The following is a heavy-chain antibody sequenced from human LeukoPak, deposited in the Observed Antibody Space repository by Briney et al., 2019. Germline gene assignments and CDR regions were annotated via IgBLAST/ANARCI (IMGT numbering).Heavy chain of an antibody. D-gene: IGHD3-3*01. Sequence: PSETLSLTCSVSIGSISSSKWWSWVRQSLVKGLEWIGEIYLYGTTNYNPSFTSRVTMSVDRSRNQFSLKLSSVTAADTAVYYCASVSGYYDFWSGYYSYYFDYWGQGTLVTVSS. J-gene: IGHJ4*02. CDR2: IYLYGTT. V-gene: IGHV4-4*02. CDR3: ASVSGYYDFWSGYYSYYFDY. CDR1: IGSISSSKW.